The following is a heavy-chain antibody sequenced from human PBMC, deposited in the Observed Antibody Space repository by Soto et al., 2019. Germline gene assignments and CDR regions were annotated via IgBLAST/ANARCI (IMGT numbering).Heavy chain of an antibody. J-gene: IGHJ6*04. V-gene: IGHV5-10-1*01. CDR3: ARHGSYSSGWYETRYYYYGMEV. CDR2: IDPSDSYT. Sequence: PGESLKISCKSSGYIFTSYWISWVRQMPGKGLEWMGRIDPSDSYTNYSPSFQGHVTISADKSISTAYLQCSSLKASDTAMYYCARHGSYSSGWYETRYYYYGMEVWGEGTRVTVSS. CDR1: GYIFTSYW. D-gene: IGHD6-19*01.